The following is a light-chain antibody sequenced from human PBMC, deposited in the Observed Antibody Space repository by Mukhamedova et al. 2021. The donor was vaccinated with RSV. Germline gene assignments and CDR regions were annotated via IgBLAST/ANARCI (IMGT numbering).Light chain of an antibody. CDR2: KAS. J-gene: IGKJ4*01. V-gene: IGKV1-5*03. Sequence: QSTWEAPRLLIYKASTLESGVPSRFSGSGYGTDFSLTISWLQPEDFATYYCQQYDSHSPELTFGGGTKVEVK. CDR3: QQYDSHSPELT.